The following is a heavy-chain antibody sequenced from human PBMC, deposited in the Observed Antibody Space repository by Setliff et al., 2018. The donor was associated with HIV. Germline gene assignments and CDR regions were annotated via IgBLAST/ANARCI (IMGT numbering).Heavy chain of an antibody. D-gene: IGHD3-3*01. CDR2: INHSGTT. CDR3: ASGTIFGVALY. CDR1: GGSFSRYY. V-gene: IGHV4-34*01. Sequence: SETLSLTCAVYGGSFSRYYWNWIRQSPGKGLEWIGEINHSGTTNYNSSLKSRVAISVDDSTNHFSLNLNAVTAADTAVYYCASGTIFGVALYWGQGTPVTVS. J-gene: IGHJ4*02.